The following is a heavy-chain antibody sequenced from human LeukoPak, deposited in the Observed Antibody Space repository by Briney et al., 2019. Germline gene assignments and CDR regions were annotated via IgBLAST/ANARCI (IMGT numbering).Heavy chain of an antibody. D-gene: IGHD1-26*01. V-gene: IGHV3-74*01. Sequence: GGSLRLSCVGSGFTFSSYWMHWVRQGPGKGLEWVSRISIDGSTTTYADSVKGRFTISRDNSKNTLYLQMNSLRAEDTAVYYCGKNRYSGSLSPFDIWGQGTMVTVSS. CDR3: GKNRYSGSLSPFDI. CDR1: GFTFSSYW. J-gene: IGHJ3*02. CDR2: ISIDGSTT.